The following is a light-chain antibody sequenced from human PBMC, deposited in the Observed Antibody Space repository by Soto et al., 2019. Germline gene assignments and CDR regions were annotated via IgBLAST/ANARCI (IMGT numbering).Light chain of an antibody. J-gene: IGLJ1*01. CDR3: QTWGTGIRV. CDR1: SGHSNYA. Sequence: QSVLTQSPSASASLGASVKLTCTLSSGHSNYAIAWHQQQPEKGPRYFMKVNSDGSHRKGDGIPDRFSGSSSGAQRYLTISSLQSEDEADYYCQTWGTGIRVFGTGTKLTLL. CDR2: VNSDGSH. V-gene: IGLV4-69*01.